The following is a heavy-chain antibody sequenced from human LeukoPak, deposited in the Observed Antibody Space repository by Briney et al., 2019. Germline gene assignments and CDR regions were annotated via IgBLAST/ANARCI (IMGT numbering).Heavy chain of an antibody. CDR1: GFTFSSYS. J-gene: IGHJ4*02. V-gene: IGHV3-21*01. CDR3: ARGGGEYSSSSGVY. CDR2: ISSSSSYI. Sequence: VGSLRLSCAASGFTFSSYSMNWVRQAPGKGLEWVSSISSSSSYIYYADSVKGRFTISRDNAKNSLYLQMNSQRAEDTAVYYCARGGGEYSSSSGVYWGQGTLVTVSS. D-gene: IGHD6-6*01.